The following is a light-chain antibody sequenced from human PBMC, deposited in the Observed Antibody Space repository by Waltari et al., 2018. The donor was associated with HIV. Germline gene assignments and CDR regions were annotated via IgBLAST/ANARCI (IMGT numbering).Light chain of an antibody. V-gene: IGKV3-15*01. CDR2: GDS. J-gene: IGKJ4*01. Sequence: EILMTQSPATLSVSPGDRATLSCRAIQSVTNHLAWFQQKVGQAPKLLIYGDSTLPTSIPARFSGSGSGTEFTLTISSLQSEDFAVYYCQQYTYWPLTFGGGTKVEIK. CDR3: QQYTYWPLT. CDR1: QSVTNH.